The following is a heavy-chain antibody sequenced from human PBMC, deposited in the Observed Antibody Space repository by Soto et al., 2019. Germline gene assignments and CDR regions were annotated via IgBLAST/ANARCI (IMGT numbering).Heavy chain of an antibody. V-gene: IGHV1-8*01. J-gene: IGHJ5*02. CDR1: GYTFTRYD. CDR3: ARAVAVAEDWFDP. CDR2: MNPNSGNT. Sequence: ASVKVSCKASGYTFTRYDINWVRQATGQGLEWMGWMNPNSGNTGYAQKFQGRVTMTRNTSISTAYMELSSLRSEDTAVYYCARAVAVAEDWFDPWGQGTLVTVSS. D-gene: IGHD6-19*01.